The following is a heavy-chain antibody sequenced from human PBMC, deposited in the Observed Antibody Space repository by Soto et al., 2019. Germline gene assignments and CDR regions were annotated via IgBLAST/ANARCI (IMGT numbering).Heavy chain of an antibody. Sequence: EVQLVESGGGLIQPGGSLRLSCAASGLTVSSNYISWVRQAPGKGLEWVSVIYAADSTYYADSVKGRFTISRDISKNTXXXXXXXXXXXXXXXXXXXXXXXXXXXGGHWGQGTLVTVSS. V-gene: IGHV3-53*01. D-gene: IGHD2-15*01. J-gene: IGHJ4*02. CDR1: GLTVSSNY. CDR2: IYAADST. CDR3: XXXXXXXXXGGH.